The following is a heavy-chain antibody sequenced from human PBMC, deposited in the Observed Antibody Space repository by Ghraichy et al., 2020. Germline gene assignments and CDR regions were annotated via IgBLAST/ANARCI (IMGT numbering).Heavy chain of an antibody. V-gene: IGHV3-23*01. CDR1: GFTFSNYD. Sequence: GESLNISCAASGFTFSNYDMSWVRQAPGKGLEWVSSISNSGSRTYYADSGKGRFTISRDNSKNTLYLQMNSLRVEDTAVYYCASFKVVVVPSKYWGQGTLVTVSS. CDR3: ASFKVVVVPSKY. D-gene: IGHD3-22*01. CDR2: ISNSGSRT. J-gene: IGHJ4*02.